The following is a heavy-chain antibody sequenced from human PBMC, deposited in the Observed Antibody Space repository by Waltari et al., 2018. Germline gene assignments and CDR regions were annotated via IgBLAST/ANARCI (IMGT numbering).Heavy chain of an antibody. CDR3: ARDQWFAFDI. Sequence: EVQLVESGGGLVQPGGSLRLSCSASAFPLSSYWMSWVRQAPGKGLEWVANIMTDGSEEYYVDSVRGRFTISRDNAKNSLFLQMNSLRPEDTAVYYCARDQWFAFDIWGQGTMVTVSS. D-gene: IGHD3-22*01. CDR1: AFPLSSYW. V-gene: IGHV3-7*01. CDR2: IMTDGSEE. J-gene: IGHJ3*02.